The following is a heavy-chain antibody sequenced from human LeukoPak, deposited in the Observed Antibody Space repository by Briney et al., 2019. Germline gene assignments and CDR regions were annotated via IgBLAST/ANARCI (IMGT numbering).Heavy chain of an antibody. CDR1: GFTFSSYS. J-gene: IGHJ4*02. CDR2: ISSSSSYI. Sequence: GGSLRLSCAASGFTFSSYSMNWVRQAPGRGLEWVSSISSSSSYIYYADSVKGRFTISRDNAKNSLYLQMNSLRAEDTAVYYCARIYGDLLFDYWGQGTLVTVSS. V-gene: IGHV3-21*01. D-gene: IGHD4-17*01. CDR3: ARIYGDLLFDY.